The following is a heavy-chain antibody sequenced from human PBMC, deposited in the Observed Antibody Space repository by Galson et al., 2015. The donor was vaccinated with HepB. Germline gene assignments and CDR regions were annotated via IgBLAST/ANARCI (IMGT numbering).Heavy chain of an antibody. D-gene: IGHD4-17*01. CDR3: ARGHYGDYLDAFDI. CDR2: ISWDGGST. CDR1: GFTFDDYA. V-gene: IGHV3-43D*03. Sequence: SLRLSCAASGFTFDDYAMHWVRQAPGKGLEWVSLISWDGGSTYYADSVKGRFTTSRDNAKNSLYLQMNSLRAEDTAVYYCARGHYGDYLDAFDIWGQGTMVTVSS. J-gene: IGHJ3*02.